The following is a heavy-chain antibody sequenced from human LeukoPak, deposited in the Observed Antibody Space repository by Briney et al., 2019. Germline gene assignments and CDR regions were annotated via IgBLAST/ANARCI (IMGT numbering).Heavy chain of an antibody. CDR3: ARDLSGGVIAAAGTNHWFDP. Sequence: GASVTVSCKASGGTFSSYAISWVRQAPGQGVEWMGGIIPILGIANYAQKFQGRVTITADKSTSTAYMELSSLRSEDTAVYYCARDLSGGVIAAAGTNHWFDPWGQGTLVTVSS. CDR1: GGTFSSYA. CDR2: IIPILGIA. D-gene: IGHD6-13*01. V-gene: IGHV1-69*10. J-gene: IGHJ5*02.